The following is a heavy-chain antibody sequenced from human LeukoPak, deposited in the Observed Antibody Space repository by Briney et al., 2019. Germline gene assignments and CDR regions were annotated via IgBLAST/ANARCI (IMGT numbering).Heavy chain of an antibody. CDR3: ARTSLWFGELDPQFDP. J-gene: IGHJ5*02. V-gene: IGHV1-18*01. D-gene: IGHD3-10*01. CDR1: GYTFTSYG. CDR2: IGAYNGNT. Sequence: GASVKVSCKASGYTFTSYGISWVRQAPGQGLEWMGWIGAYNGNTNYAQKFQGRVTMTRNTSISTAYMELSSLRSEDTAVYYCARTSLWFGELDPQFDPWGQGTLVTVSS.